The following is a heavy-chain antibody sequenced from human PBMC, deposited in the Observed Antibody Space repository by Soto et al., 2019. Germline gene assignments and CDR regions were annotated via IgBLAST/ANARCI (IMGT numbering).Heavy chain of an antibody. CDR1: GFTVSGNY. D-gene: IGHD2-21*02. Sequence: EVQLVESGGGLIQPGGSLRLSCVASGFTVSGNYITWVRQAPGKGLEWVSVIFSGDNTYYSDSVKGRFTISRDNSKNTVYLQMYRLRGDDTAVYFCATGLTLPVRPSFDTWGQGTLLTVSS. J-gene: IGHJ5*02. CDR3: ATGLTLPVRPSFDT. CDR2: IFSGDNT. V-gene: IGHV3-53*01.